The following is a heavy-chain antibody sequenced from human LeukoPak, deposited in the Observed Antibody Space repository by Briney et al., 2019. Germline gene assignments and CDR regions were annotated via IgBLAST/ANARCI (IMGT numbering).Heavy chain of an antibody. V-gene: IGHV3-30*02. CDR1: GFTFSSYS. D-gene: IGHD3-16*02. J-gene: IGHJ4*02. CDR3: AKDGYYDYVWGSYPAYYFDY. Sequence: PGGSPRLSCAASGFTFSSYSMNWVRQAPGKGLEWVAFIRYDGSNKYYADSVKGRFTISRDNSKNTLYLQMNSLRAEDTAVYYCAKDGYYDYVWGSYPAYYFDYWGQGTLVTVSS. CDR2: IRYDGSNK.